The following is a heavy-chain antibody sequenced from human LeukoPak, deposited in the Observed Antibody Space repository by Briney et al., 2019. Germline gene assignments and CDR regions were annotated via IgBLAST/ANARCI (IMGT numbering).Heavy chain of an antibody. V-gene: IGHV4-39*07. D-gene: IGHD6-19*01. CDR3: ARRSTRRRIAVAGMYYYGMDV. CDR1: GGSISSSSYY. Sequence: SETLSLTCTVSGGSISSSSYYWGWIRQPPGKGLEWIGEINHSGSTNYNPSLKSRVTISVDTSKNQFSLKLSSVTAADTAVYYCARRSTRRRIAVAGMYYYGMDVWGQGTTVTVSS. CDR2: INHSGST. J-gene: IGHJ6*02.